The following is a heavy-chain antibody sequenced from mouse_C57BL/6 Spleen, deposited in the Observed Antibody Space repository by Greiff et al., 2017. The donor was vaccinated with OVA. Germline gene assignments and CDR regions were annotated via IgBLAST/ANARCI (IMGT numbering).Heavy chain of an antibody. CDR1: GYTFTDYE. V-gene: IGHV1-15*01. Sequence: QVQLQQSGAELVRPGASVTLSCKASGYTFTDYEMHWVKQTPVHGLEWIGAIDPETGGTAYNQKFKGKAILTADKSSSTAYMELRSLTSEDSAVYYCTRSESYYGNYGYWGQGTTLTVSS. CDR2: IDPETGGT. J-gene: IGHJ2*01. D-gene: IGHD2-1*01. CDR3: TRSESYYGNYGY.